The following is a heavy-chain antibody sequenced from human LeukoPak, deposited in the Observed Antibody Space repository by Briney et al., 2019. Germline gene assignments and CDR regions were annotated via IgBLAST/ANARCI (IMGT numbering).Heavy chain of an antibody. CDR2: IGGSGGDT. CDR1: GFPFTNYA. J-gene: IGHJ5*02. Sequence: PGGSLRLSCAASGFPFTNYAMSWVRQAPGKGLEWVSAIGGSGGDTYYADSVKGRFTISRDNSKNTLYLQMSSLGAEDTAVYYCVRDGESSGWYFPPWGQGTLVTVSS. V-gene: IGHV3-23*01. D-gene: IGHD6-19*01. CDR3: VRDGESSGWYFPP.